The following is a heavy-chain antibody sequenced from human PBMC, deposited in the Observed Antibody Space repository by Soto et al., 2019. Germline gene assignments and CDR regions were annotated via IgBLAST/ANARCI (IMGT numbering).Heavy chain of an antibody. CDR2: IYHSGST. CDR1: GYSISSGYY. D-gene: IGHD2-2*01. J-gene: IGHJ3*02. Sequence: SETLSLTCAVSGYSISSGYYWGWIRQPPGKGLEWIGSIYHSGSTYYNPSLKSRVTISVDTSKNQFSLKLSSVTAADTAVYYCARVVVPADLWYLVGAFDICGQGPIVTVSS. CDR3: ARVVVPADLWYLVGAFDI. V-gene: IGHV4-38-2*01.